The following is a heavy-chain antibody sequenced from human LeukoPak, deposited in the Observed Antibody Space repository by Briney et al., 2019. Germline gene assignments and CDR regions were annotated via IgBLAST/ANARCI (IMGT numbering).Heavy chain of an antibody. D-gene: IGHD2-21*01. Sequence: SETLSLTCTVSGGSISSSSDYWGWIRLPPGKGLECIGTVSYSGSTQFNPSLESRVTISADTSKNQFSLKLTSVTATDTAVYYCARQGCGGGSCYYGMDVWGQGTTVTVSS. CDR1: GGSISSSSDY. CDR2: VSYSGST. V-gene: IGHV4-39*01. CDR3: ARQGCGGGSCYYGMDV. J-gene: IGHJ6*02.